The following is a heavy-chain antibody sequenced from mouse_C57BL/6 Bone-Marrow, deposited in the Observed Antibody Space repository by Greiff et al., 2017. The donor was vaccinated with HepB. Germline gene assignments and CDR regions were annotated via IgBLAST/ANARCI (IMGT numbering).Heavy chain of an antibody. Sequence: VKLVESGPGLVAPSQSLSITCTVSGFSLTSYGVDWVRQSPGKGLEWLGVIWGVGSTNYNSALKSRLSISKVNSKSQVFLKMNSLQTDDTAMYYCASHYYGSRAFAYWGQGTLVTVSA. CDR3: ASHYYGSRAFAY. V-gene: IGHV2-6*01. D-gene: IGHD1-1*01. J-gene: IGHJ3*01. CDR1: GFSLTSYG. CDR2: IWGVGST.